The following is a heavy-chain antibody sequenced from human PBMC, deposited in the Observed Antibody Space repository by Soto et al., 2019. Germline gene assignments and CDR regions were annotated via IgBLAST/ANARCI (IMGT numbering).Heavy chain of an antibody. CDR1: GGTFSSYA. Sequence: QVQLVQSGAEVKKPGSSVKVSCKASGGTFSSYAISWVRQAPGQGLEWMGGIIPIFGTANYAQKFQGRVTITADKSTSTAYMELSSLRSEDTAVYYCARHGPDSSGYYVYYYYGMDVWGQGTTVTVSS. V-gene: IGHV1-69*06. CDR3: ARHGPDSSGYYVYYYYGMDV. D-gene: IGHD3-22*01. J-gene: IGHJ6*02. CDR2: IIPIFGTA.